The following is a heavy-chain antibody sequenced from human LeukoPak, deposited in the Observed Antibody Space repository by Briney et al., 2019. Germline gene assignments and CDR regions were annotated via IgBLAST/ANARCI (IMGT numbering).Heavy chain of an antibody. J-gene: IGHJ4*02. CDR1: GGSVSSGSYS. CDR2: IYHSGST. Sequence: SETLSLTCAVSGGSVSSGSYSWSWIRQPPGKGLEWIGYIYHSGSTTYNPSLKSRVTMSLDRSKNQVSLKLSSVTAADMAVYYCAGDYGASYRFDYWGQGTLVTVFS. D-gene: IGHD3-16*01. CDR3: AGDYGASYRFDY. V-gene: IGHV4-30-2*01.